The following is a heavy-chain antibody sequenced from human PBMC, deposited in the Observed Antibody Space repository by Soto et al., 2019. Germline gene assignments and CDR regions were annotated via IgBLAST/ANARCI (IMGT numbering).Heavy chain of an antibody. D-gene: IGHD4-17*01. CDR2: ISFDGSKK. CDR3: AREDDYGYRYINYGLDV. Sequence: GWSLRLSCAASGFTFKIYALHWVRQAPGKGLEWVAVISFDGSKKYYTDSVKGRFTISRDNLKNTLYLQMNNLRVEDAALYFCAREDDYGYRYINYGLDVWGQGTTVTVSS. CDR1: GFTFKIYA. J-gene: IGHJ6*02. V-gene: IGHV3-30-3*01.